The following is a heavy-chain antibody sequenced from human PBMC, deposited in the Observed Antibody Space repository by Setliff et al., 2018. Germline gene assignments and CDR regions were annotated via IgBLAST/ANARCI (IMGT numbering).Heavy chain of an antibody. D-gene: IGHD3-3*01. CDR3: ASHPRVTIFGVVAFDY. Sequence: PSETLSLTCIVAGDSISNTGYYWGWIRQPPGKGLEWIGRIYNSGTTNYNPSLKSRVTISADTSQNQFSLKLSSVTAADTAAYYCASHPRVTIFGVVAFDYWGQGILVTVSS. V-gene: IGHV4-39*01. CDR1: GDSISNTGYY. CDR2: IYNSGTT. J-gene: IGHJ4*02.